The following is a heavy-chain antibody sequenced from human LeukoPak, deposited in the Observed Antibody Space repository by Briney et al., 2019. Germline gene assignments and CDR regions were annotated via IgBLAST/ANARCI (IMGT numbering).Heavy chain of an antibody. J-gene: IGHJ4*02. Sequence: GPVKVSCKASGYTFTSYGISWVRQAPGQGLEWMGWISAYNGNTNYAQKLQGRVTMTTDTSTSTAYMELRSLRSDDTAVYYCARDLLWFGELRFDYWGQGTLVTVSS. CDR1: GYTFTSYG. CDR2: ISAYNGNT. V-gene: IGHV1-18*01. D-gene: IGHD3-10*01. CDR3: ARDLLWFGELRFDY.